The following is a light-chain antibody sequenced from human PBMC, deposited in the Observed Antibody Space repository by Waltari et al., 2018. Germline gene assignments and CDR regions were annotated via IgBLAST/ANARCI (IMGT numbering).Light chain of an antibody. CDR1: QGINNW. Sequence: DIRMTQSPSSLSVSVGDRVTMTCRASQGINNWLAWYQQVPGRAPKLLIYSASSLQSGVPSRFSGSGSGTNFTLTITSLQPEDFATYYCQQADSFPLTFGGGTKVEIK. CDR2: SAS. V-gene: IGKV1-12*01. CDR3: QQADSFPLT. J-gene: IGKJ4*01.